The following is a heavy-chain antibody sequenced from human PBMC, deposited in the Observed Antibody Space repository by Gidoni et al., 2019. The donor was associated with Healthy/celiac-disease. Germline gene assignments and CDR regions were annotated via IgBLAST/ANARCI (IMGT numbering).Heavy chain of an antibody. CDR1: GSTFTSYD. Sequence: QVQLVQSWTEVKKPGASVKVSCTASGSTFTSYDVNWVRQATGRGLEWMGWMKPNSCNTAYARKFQGRVTMTRNTSISTAYMELSSLRSEDSSGYYGASSPDFGVVTSASWGQGTLVTVSS. D-gene: IGHD3-3*01. J-gene: IGHJ4*02. CDR2: MKPNSCNT. CDR3: ASSPDFGVVTSAS. V-gene: IGHV1-8*01.